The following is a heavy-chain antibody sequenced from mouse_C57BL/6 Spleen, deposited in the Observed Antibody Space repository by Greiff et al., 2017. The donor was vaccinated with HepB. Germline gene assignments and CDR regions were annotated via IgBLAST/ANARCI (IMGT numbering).Heavy chain of an antibody. CDR3: TRHDGYRRAMDY. J-gene: IGHJ4*01. D-gene: IGHD2-3*01. Sequence: VQLQQSGTVLARPGASVKMSCKTSGYTFTSYWMHWVKQRPGQGLEWIGAIYPGNSDTSYNQKFKGKAKLTAVTSASTAYMELSSLTNEDSAVYYCTRHDGYRRAMDYWGQGTSVTVSS. V-gene: IGHV1-5*01. CDR1: GYTFTSYW. CDR2: IYPGNSDT.